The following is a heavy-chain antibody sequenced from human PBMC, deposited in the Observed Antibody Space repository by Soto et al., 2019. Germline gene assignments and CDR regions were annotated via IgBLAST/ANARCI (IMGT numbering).Heavy chain of an antibody. Sequence: PSETLSLTCTVSGGSIYSSTYYWGWIRQPPGKGLEWIGNIYYSGSTSYNPSLKSRVTISLDTSKNQYSLRLTSVTAADTAVYYCARKTYTYDFSGLDPWGQGTLVTVSS. J-gene: IGHJ5*02. CDR3: ARKTYTYDFSGLDP. V-gene: IGHV4-39*01. CDR1: GGSIYSSTYY. CDR2: IYYSGST. D-gene: IGHD5-18*01.